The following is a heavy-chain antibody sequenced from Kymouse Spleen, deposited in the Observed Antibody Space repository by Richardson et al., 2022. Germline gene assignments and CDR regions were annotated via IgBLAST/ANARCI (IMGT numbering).Heavy chain of an antibody. CDR3: ARASDYDILTGYYYYGMDV. V-gene: IGHV3-33*01. CDR2: IWYDGSNK. J-gene: IGHJ6*02. D-gene: IGHD3-9*01. Sequence: QVQLVESGGGVVQPGRSLRLSCAASGFTFSSYGMHWVRQAPGKGLEWVAVIWYDGSNKYYADSVKGRFTISRDNSKNTLYLQMNSLRAEDTAVYYCARASDYDILTGYYYYGMDVWGQGTTVTVSS. CDR1: GFTFSSYG.